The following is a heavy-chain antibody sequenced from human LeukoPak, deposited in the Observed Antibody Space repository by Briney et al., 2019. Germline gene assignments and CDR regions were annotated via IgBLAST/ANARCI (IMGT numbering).Heavy chain of an antibody. CDR1: GFTFSRYW. Sequence: GGSLRLSCAASGFTFSRYWMTWVRQVPGKGLEWVANIRQDGNEQYYMDSVKGRFTISRDNAKNSLFLQMNSLRAEDTAVYYCARAPYSGGWYLMYWGQGTLVTVSS. V-gene: IGHV3-7*01. D-gene: IGHD6-19*01. J-gene: IGHJ4*02. CDR3: ARAPYSGGWYLMY. CDR2: IRQDGNEQ.